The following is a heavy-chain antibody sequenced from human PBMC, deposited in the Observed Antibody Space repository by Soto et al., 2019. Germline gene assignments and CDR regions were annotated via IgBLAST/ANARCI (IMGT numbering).Heavy chain of an antibody. D-gene: IGHD2-2*01. CDR3: ARGLPRVVPAATYYYYGMDV. V-gene: IGHV1-69*01. J-gene: IGHJ6*02. CDR2: IIPIFGTA. Sequence: QVQLVQSGAEVKKPGSSVKVSCKASGGTFSSYAISWVRQAPGQGLEWMGGIIPIFGTANYAQKFQGRVTITADESTSTAYMELSSLRSEDTAVYYCARGLPRVVPAATYYYYGMDVWGQGTTVTVSS. CDR1: GGTFSSYA.